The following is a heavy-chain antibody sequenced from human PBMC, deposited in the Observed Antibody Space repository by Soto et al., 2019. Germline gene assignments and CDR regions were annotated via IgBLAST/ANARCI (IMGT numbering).Heavy chain of an antibody. Sequence: GASVKVSCKASGYTFTSYGISWVRQAPGQGLEWMGWISAYNGNTNYAQKLQGRVTMTTDTSTSTAYMELRSLRSDDTAVYYCAKIPVVSHYCGRPSWFSVLAPWVKGPLVT. D-gene: IGHD2-2*01. CDR3: AKIPVVSHYCGRPSWFSVLAP. V-gene: IGHV1-18*01. CDR1: GYTFTSYG. CDR2: ISAYNGNT. J-gene: IGHJ5*02.